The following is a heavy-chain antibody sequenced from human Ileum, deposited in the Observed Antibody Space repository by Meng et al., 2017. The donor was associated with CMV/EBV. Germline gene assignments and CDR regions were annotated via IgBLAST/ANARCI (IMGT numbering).Heavy chain of an antibody. J-gene: IGHJ5*01. CDR3: TRGQSGYGRFDS. CDR1: GFIFSSHW. D-gene: IGHD5-12*01. V-gene: IGHV3-74*01. Sequence: GESLKISCAASGFIFSSHWMHWVRQAPGKGLVWVSRIKSDASSTSYADSVKGRFTITRDNAKDTLFPQMNSLREEDTAVYYCTRGQSGYGRFDSWGQGTLVTVSS. CDR2: IKSDASST.